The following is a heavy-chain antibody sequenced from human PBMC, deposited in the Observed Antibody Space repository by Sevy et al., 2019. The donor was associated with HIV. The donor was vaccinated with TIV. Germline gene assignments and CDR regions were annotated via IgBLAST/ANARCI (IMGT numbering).Heavy chain of an antibody. J-gene: IGHJ4*02. CDR2: IQYDGSNK. CDR3: VKEGGGEGGDH. D-gene: IGHD2-21*01. Sequence: GGSLRLSCAASGFSFSSYGMHWVRQAPGKGLEWMTYIQYDGSNKDYADSVKGRFTISRDNSKNTLYLQMNSLRVEDTAVFYCVKEGGGEGGDHWGQGTLVTVSS. CDR1: GFSFSSYG. V-gene: IGHV3-30*02.